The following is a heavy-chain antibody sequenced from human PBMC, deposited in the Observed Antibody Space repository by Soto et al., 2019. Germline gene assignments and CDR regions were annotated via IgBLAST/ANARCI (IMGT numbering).Heavy chain of an antibody. Sequence: QVPLLQSGAEVKKPGASVKVSCKASGYIFTDYYFNWVRQAPGQGLEWMGWVDPDGGGTNFAQKFQGRVNMTRDTSITTVYMELTRLRSDDTAVYYCASRRKCSGGSCYDAFDIWGQGTMVTVSS. CDR3: ASRRKCSGGSCYDAFDI. D-gene: IGHD2-15*01. V-gene: IGHV1-2*02. J-gene: IGHJ3*02. CDR2: VDPDGGGT. CDR1: GYIFTDYY.